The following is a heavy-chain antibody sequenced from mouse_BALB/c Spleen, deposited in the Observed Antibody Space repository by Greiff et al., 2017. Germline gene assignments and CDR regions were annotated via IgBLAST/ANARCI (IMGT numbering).Heavy chain of an antibody. CDR2: ISSGGSYT. J-gene: IGHJ4*01. D-gene: IGHD2-14*01. CDR1: GFTFSSYG. CDR3: AGDYRYDAAYYYAMDY. Sequence: EVQGVESGGDLVKPGGSLKLSCAASGFTFSSYGMSWVRQTPDKRLEWVATISSGGSYTYYPDSVKGRFTISRDNAKNTLYLQMSSLKSEDTAMYYCAGDYRYDAAYYYAMDYWGQGTSVTVSS. V-gene: IGHV5-6*01.